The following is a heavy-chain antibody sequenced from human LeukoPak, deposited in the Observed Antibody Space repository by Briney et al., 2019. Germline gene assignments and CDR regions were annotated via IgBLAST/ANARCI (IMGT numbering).Heavy chain of an antibody. CDR3: ASLKNYYDSSGYLVTDAFDI. CDR1: GYSFTGYY. CDR2: INPDSGVT. J-gene: IGHJ3*02. V-gene: IGHV1-2*02. D-gene: IGHD3-22*01. Sequence: ASVKLSCKASGYSFTGYYIHWVRHAPGQGLEWMGWINPDSGVTNYAQKFQGRVTMTRDTSISTAYMELRSLKSDDTAVYYCASLKNYYDSSGYLVTDAFDIWGQGTMVTVSS.